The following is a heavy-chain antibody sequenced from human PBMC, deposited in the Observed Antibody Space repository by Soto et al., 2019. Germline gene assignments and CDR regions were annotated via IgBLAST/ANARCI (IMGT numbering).Heavy chain of an antibody. Sequence: PSETLSLTCAISSGSMRSSTDYWAWIRQPPGKGLEWIGNIYYSGSTYYNPSLKSRVTISVDRSKNQFSLKLSSVTAADTAVYYCARVPGPWAQGTLVPVSS. V-gene: IGHV4-39*07. J-gene: IGHJ5*02. CDR2: IYYSGST. CDR1: SGSMRSSTDY. CDR3: ARVPGP.